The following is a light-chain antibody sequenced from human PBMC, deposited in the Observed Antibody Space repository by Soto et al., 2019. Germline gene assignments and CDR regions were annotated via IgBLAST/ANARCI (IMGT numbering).Light chain of an antibody. CDR2: DAS. CDR1: PSVSNY. Sequence: VVLSRRPPHPPFPPGERDTLSCRASPSVSNYVAWYQQNPGQAPRLLLYDASNRATGTPARFSGRWCGTDSIPTSSIVEEDFAAYYCCQHRSNCIFGHGTKVDIK. V-gene: IGKV3-11*01. CDR3: QHRSNCI. J-gene: IGKJ3*01.